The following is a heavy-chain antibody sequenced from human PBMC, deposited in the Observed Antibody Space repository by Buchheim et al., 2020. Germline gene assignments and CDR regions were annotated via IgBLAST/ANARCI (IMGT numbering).Heavy chain of an antibody. CDR2: ISSSSSYI. D-gene: IGHD3-22*01. CDR3: ARDSSGYHYYYYYGMDV. J-gene: IGHJ6*02. Sequence: EVQLVESGGGLVKPGGSLRLSCAASGFTFSSYSMNWVRQAPGKGLEWVSSISSSSSYIYYADSVKGRFTISRANAKNSLYPQMNSLRAEDTAVYYCARDSSGYHYYYYYGMDVWGQGTT. V-gene: IGHV3-21*01. CDR1: GFTFSSYS.